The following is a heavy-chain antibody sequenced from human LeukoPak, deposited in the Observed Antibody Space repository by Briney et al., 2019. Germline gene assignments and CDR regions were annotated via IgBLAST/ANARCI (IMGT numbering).Heavy chain of an antibody. CDR3: ARGITRIVVVPAAQADY. Sequence: GGSLRLSRAASGFTFSLYSINWVRQAPGKGLEWVSSISSSGSFINYADSVKGRFTISRDNAKNSLYLQMNSLRAEDTAVYYCARGITRIVVVPAAQADYWGQGTLVTVSS. CDR1: GFTFSLYS. D-gene: IGHD2-2*01. V-gene: IGHV3-21*01. CDR2: ISSSGSFI. J-gene: IGHJ4*02.